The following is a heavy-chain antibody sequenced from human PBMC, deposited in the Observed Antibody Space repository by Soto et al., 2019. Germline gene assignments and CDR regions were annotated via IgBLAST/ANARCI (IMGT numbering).Heavy chain of an antibody. CDR2: IYYSGST. D-gene: IGHD3-10*01. V-gene: IGHV4-61*08. Sequence: SETLSLTCAVSGGSISSGDYAWSWIRQPPGRRLEWIAYIYYSGSTNYNPSLKSRATISVDTSKSQVSLTLTSMTTADAALYYCARSPNYYYYGFDVWGQGTAVTVSS. CDR3: ARSPNYYYYGFDV. CDR1: GGSISSGDYA. J-gene: IGHJ6*02.